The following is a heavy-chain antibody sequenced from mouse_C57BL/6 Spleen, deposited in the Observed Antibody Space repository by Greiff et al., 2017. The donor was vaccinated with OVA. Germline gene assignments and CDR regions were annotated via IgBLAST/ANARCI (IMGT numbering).Heavy chain of an antibody. Sequence: VQLQQPGAELVRPGTSVKLSCKASGYTFTSYWMHWVKQRPGQGLEWIGVIDPSDSYTNYNQKFKGKATLTVDTSSSTAYMQLSSLTSEDSAVYYCARNSVYFDYWGQGTTLTVSS. CDR2: IDPSDSYT. V-gene: IGHV1-59*01. J-gene: IGHJ2*01. CDR1: GYTFTSYW. CDR3: ARNSVYFDY. D-gene: IGHD3-1*01.